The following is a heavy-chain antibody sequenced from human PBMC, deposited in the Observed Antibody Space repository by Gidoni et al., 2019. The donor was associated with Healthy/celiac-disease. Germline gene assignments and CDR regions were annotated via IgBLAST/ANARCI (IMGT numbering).Heavy chain of an antibody. CDR1: GFTFSSCS. CDR3: ARDRYCSSTSCYLRLSYYYYGMDV. D-gene: IGHD2-2*01. V-gene: IGHV3-21*01. CDR2: ISSSSSYI. Sequence: EVQLVESGGGLVKPGGSLRLSCAASGFTFSSCSMNWVRQAQGKGLELVSSISSSSSYIYYADSVKGRFTISRDNAKNSLYLQMNSLRAEDTAVYYCARDRYCSSTSCYLRLSYYYYGMDVWGQGTTVTVSS. J-gene: IGHJ6*02.